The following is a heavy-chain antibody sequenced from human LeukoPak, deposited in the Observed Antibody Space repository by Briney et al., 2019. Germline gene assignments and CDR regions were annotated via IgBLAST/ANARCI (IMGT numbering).Heavy chain of an antibody. CDR2: IHYSGII. V-gene: IGHV4-59*12. Sequence: PSETLSLTCTVSGDSISSFYWSWIRQSPGKGLEWIGYIHYSGIINYNPSLKSRVTISLDTSKNQFSLKLSSVTAADTAVYYCASGTKVVVAATTAHNWFDPWGQGTLVTVSS. CDR3: ASGTKVVVAATTAHNWFDP. CDR1: GDSISSFY. D-gene: IGHD2-15*01. J-gene: IGHJ5*02.